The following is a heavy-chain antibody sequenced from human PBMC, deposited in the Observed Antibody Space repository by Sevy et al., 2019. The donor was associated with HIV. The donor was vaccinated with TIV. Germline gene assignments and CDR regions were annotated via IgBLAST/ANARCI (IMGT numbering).Heavy chain of an antibody. Sequence: GGSLRLSCAVSGFTLINAWMSWVRQAPGKGLEWVGRIKSKTDGGTTDYTAPVKGRFSISRDDSKNTLYLQMNSLKAEDTAVYYCTTVGGTYSDPIFDYWGQGTLVTVSS. CDR1: GFTLINAW. D-gene: IGHD1-26*01. CDR3: TTVGGTYSDPIFDY. J-gene: IGHJ4*02. CDR2: IKSKTDGGTT. V-gene: IGHV3-15*01.